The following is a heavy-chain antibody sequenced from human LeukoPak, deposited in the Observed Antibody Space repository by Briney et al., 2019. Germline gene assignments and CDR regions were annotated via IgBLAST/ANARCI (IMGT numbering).Heavy chain of an antibody. CDR3: EQWFGESGEGAFDI. CDR1: GYTFTGYY. V-gene: IGHV1-2*02. Sequence: ASVKVSCKASGYTFTGYYMHWVRQAPGQGLEWMGWINPNSGGTNYAQKFQGRVTMTRDTSISTAYMELSRLRSDDTAVYYCEQWFGESGEGAFDIWGQGTMVTVSS. J-gene: IGHJ3*02. CDR2: INPNSGGT. D-gene: IGHD3-10*01.